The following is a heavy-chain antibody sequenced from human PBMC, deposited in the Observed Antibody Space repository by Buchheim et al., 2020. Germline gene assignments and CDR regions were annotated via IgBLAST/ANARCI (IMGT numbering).Heavy chain of an antibody. J-gene: IGHJ4*02. CDR1: KFTFSDYA. D-gene: IGHD3-22*01. Sequence: VQLVESGGGVVQPGRSLRLSCAASKFTFSDYAMTWVRQAPGKGLEWVSTISGGGTTYYADSVEGRFTISRDNSKNTVDLQMNSLRAEDTAVYYCAKDVGSFVRVDYDNSDNWGQGTL. CDR2: ISGGGTT. CDR3: AKDVGSFVRVDYDNSDN. V-gene: IGHV3-23*04.